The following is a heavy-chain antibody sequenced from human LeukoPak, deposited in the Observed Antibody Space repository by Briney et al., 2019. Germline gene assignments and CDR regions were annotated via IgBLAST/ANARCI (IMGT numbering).Heavy chain of an antibody. V-gene: IGHV3-11*01. D-gene: IGHD5-18*01. J-gene: IGHJ6*02. CDR1: GFTFSDYY. Sequence: PGGSLRLSCAASGFTFSDYYMSWIRQAPGKGLEWVSYISSSGSTIYYADSVKGRFTISRDNAKNSLYLQMNSLRAEDTAVYYCARDTAKAYYYGMDVWGQGTTVTVSS. CDR3: ARDTAKAYYYGMDV. CDR2: ISSSGSTI.